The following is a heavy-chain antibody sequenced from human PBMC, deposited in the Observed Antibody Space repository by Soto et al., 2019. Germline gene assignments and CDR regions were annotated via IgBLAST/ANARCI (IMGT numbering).Heavy chain of an antibody. Sequence: CERSDYNFSTYWVASVRQMPGAGLEWVGMIKPGDSDTRYNPSFQGRVTISADKSTNTAYLKWRSLKASDTAIYSCARRYCRSGDCYSDYWGQGALVTV. D-gene: IGHD2-21*01. CDR2: IKPGDSDT. V-gene: IGHV5-51*01. CDR1: DYNFSTYW. CDR3: ARRYCRSGDCYSDY. J-gene: IGHJ4*02.